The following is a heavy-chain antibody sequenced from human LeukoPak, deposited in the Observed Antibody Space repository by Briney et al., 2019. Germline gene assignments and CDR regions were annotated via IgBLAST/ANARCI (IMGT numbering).Heavy chain of an antibody. Sequence: SETLSLTCTVSGGSINNYYWTWIRKPPGKGLEYIGYIYYLGNTNYSPSLQSRVTISVDEYKNQFSLKLRYLPACDTAFVVFARLISYQLPSLGYQYHPSDLWGKGTTVIVSS. CDR3: ARLISYQLPSLGYQYHPSDL. CDR2: IYYLGNT. CDR1: GGSINNYY. J-gene: IGHJ6*04. V-gene: IGHV4-59*08. D-gene: IGHD2-2*01.